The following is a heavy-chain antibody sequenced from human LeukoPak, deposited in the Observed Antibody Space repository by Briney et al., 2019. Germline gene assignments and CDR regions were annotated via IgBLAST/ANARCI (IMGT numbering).Heavy chain of an antibody. CDR2: IHHTGST. CDR3: ATHDGSSWFYFDY. CDR1: GGSISRYY. Sequence: PSETLSLTCTVSGGSISRYYWSWVRQPPGKGLEWIGYIHHTGSTNFNPSLKSRVPMSVDTSENQFSLQLSSVTAADTALYYCATHDGSSWFYFDYWSQGTLVTVSS. D-gene: IGHD6-13*01. J-gene: IGHJ4*02. V-gene: IGHV4-59*08.